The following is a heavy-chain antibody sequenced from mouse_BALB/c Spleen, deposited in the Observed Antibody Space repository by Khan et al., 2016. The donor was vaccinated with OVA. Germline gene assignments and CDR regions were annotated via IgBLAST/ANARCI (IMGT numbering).Heavy chain of an antibody. J-gene: IGHJ3*01. CDR1: GYTFTSYY. CDR2: INPSTGGT. V-gene: IGHV1S81*02. CDR3: TRSGYGAFAY. Sequence: QVQLQQSGAELVKPGASVRLSCKASGYTFTSYYLYWVKQRPGHGLEWIGDINPSTGGTNFNENFKTKATLHVDKSSSTAYMQLSSLTSEDSAVYYCTRSGYGAFAYWGQGTLVTVSS. D-gene: IGHD1-1*02.